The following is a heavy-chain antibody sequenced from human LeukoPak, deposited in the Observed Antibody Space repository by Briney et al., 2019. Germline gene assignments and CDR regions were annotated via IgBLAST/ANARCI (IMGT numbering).Heavy chain of an antibody. CDR1: GYTFTGYY. CDR2: INPNSGGT. Sequence: ASVKVSCKASGYTFTGYYMHWVRQAPGQGLEWMGWINPNSGGTNYAQKFQGRVTMTRDTSISTAYMELSRLRSDDTAVYYCARDQGIVATMNARAKRGWFDPWGQGTLVTVSS. V-gene: IGHV1-2*02. D-gene: IGHD5-12*01. CDR3: ARDQGIVATMNARAKRGWFDP. J-gene: IGHJ5*02.